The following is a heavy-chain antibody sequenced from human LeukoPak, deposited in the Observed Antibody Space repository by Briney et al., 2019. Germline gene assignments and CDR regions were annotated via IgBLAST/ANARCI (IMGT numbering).Heavy chain of an antibody. V-gene: IGHV5-51*01. J-gene: IGHJ6*03. CDR3: ARQFVDIVATTPYYYYYMDV. D-gene: IGHD5-12*01. Sequence: GESLKISCKGSGYSFTSYWIGWVRQMPGKGLEWMGIIYPGDSDTRYSPSFQGQVTISADKSISTAYLQWSSLKASDTAMYYCARQFVDIVATTPYYYYYMDVWGKGTTVTVSS. CDR1: GYSFTSYW. CDR2: IYPGDSDT.